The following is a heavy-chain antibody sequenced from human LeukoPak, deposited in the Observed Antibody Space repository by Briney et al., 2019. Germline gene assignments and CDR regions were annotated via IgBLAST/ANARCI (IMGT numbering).Heavy chain of an antibody. CDR3: ARGGGYGGTPGYFDY. Sequence: TGGSLRLSCAASGFTVSSNYMSWVRQAPGKGLEWVSVIYSGGSTYYADSVKGRSTISRDNSKNTLYLQMNSLRAEDTAVYYCARGGGYGGTPGYFDYWGQGTLVTVSS. D-gene: IGHD4-23*01. CDR2: IYSGGST. J-gene: IGHJ4*02. CDR1: GFTVSSNY. V-gene: IGHV3-53*01.